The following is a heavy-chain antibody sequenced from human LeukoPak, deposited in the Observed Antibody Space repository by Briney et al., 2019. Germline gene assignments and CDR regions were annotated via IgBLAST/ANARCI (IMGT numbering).Heavy chain of an antibody. V-gene: IGHV3-30-3*01. Sequence: GRSLRLSCAASGFTFSSYAMHWVRQAPGKGLEWVAVISYDGSNKYYADSVKGRFTISRDNSRNTLYLQMNSLRAEDTAVYYCAKDRSTYSYGYADFDYWGQGTLVTVSS. CDR3: AKDRSTYSYGYADFDY. CDR1: GFTFSSYA. J-gene: IGHJ4*02. D-gene: IGHD5-18*01. CDR2: ISYDGSNK.